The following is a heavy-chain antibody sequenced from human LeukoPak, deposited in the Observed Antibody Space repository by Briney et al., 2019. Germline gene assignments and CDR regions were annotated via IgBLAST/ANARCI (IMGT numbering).Heavy chain of an antibody. CDR1: GFTVSSNY. J-gene: IGHJ4*02. D-gene: IGHD4-17*01. V-gene: IGHV3-53*01. Sequence: GGSLRLSCAASGFTVSSNYMNWVRQAPGKGLEWVSVLYSGGSTYYAGSVKGRVTVSRDNSKNTVYLQMNSLRAEDTAVYYCARDKGDYPDYWGQGTLVTVSS. CDR2: LYSGGST. CDR3: ARDKGDYPDY.